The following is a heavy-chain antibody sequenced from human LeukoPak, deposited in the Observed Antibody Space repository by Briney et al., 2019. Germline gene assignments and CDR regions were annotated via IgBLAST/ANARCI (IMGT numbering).Heavy chain of an antibody. D-gene: IGHD2-2*01. CDR1: VYTFPAYY. J-gene: IGHJ6*02. Sequence: GASVKVSCKASVYTFPAYYLQWVRLAPGQGLEWMGWINPKSGGTEYAKRFQGRVTMTRDTSISTAYMELSRLRSDDTAVYYCARDHCSANSCYEDYYNGLDVWGQGTTVTVSS. V-gene: IGHV1-2*02. CDR2: INPKSGGT. CDR3: ARDHCSANSCYEDYYNGLDV.